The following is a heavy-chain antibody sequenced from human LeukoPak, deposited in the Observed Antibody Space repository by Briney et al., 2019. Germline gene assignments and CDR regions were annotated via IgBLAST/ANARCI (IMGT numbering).Heavy chain of an antibody. CDR2: IIVSGTT. J-gene: IGHJ4*02. Sequence: GGSLRLSCAASGFTFSSFSMTWVRQAPGKGLEWVSSIIVSGTTYYADSVKGRFTISRDSIRGTLFLQMESLRVEDTAVYFCAKGSVGNADFASWGQGALVTVSS. V-gene: IGHV3-23*01. CDR1: GFTFSSFS. CDR3: AKGSVGNADFAS. D-gene: IGHD6-25*01.